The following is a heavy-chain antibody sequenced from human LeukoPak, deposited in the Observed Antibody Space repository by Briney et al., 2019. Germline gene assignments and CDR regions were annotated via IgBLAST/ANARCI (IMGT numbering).Heavy chain of an antibody. J-gene: IGHJ4*02. CDR2: ISGSGGNT. D-gene: IGHD3-10*01. CDR3: AKAYYYASGSYYQAFDY. V-gene: IGHV3-23*01. Sequence: GGSLRLSCAASGFTFSSHAMSWVRQTPGKGLEWVSGISGSGGNTYYADSVKGRFTISRDNSKNTLNLQMNSLRAEDTAVYYCAKAYYYASGSYYQAFDYWGQGALVTVSS. CDR1: GFTFSSHA.